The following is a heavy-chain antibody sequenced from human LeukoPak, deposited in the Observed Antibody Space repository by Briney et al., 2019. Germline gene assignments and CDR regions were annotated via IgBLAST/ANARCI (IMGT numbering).Heavy chain of an antibody. CDR2: MNPNSGNT. J-gene: IGHJ5*02. CDR3: ARDIGYPSGGLLGLFDP. V-gene: IGHV1-8*03. D-gene: IGHD3-10*01. Sequence: ASVKVSCKASGYTFTSYDINWVRQATGQGLEWMGWMNPNSGNTGYAQKFQGRVTITRNTSISTAYMELSSLRSEDTAVYYCARDIGYPSGGLLGLFDPWGQGTLVTVSS. CDR1: GYTFTSYD.